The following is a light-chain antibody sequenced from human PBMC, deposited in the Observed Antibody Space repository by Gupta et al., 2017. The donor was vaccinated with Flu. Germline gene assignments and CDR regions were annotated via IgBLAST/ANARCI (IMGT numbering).Light chain of an antibody. CDR3: HQSSRFPIT. V-gene: IGKV6-21*01. CDR2: YAS. J-gene: IGKJ5*01. CDR1: QTIGNN. Sequence: ADFQSVTPKEKVTITCRASQTIGNNLHWYQQKPGQSPNLLIKYASQSSSGVPSRFSGSGFGTDFTLTINSVEAEDAATYYCHQSSRFPITFGQGTRLEIK.